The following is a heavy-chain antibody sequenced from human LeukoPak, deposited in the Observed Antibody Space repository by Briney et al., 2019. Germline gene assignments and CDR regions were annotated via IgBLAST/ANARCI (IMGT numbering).Heavy chain of an antibody. V-gene: IGHV4-38-2*02. Sequence: SETLSLTCTVSGYSISSGYYWGWIRQPPGKGLEWIGSIYHSGSTYYNPSLKSRVTISVDTSKNQFSLKLSSVTAADTAVYYCARVLPPDVLLPNWFDPWGQGILVTVSS. J-gene: IGHJ5*02. CDR3: ARVLPPDVLLPNWFDP. CDR1: GYSISSGYY. CDR2: IYHSGST. D-gene: IGHD3-10*01.